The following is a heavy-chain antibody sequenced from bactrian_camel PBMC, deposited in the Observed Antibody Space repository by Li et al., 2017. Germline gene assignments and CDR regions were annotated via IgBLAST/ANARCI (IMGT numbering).Heavy chain of an antibody. D-gene: IGHD2*01. J-gene: IGHJ6*01. V-gene: IGHV3S6*01. CDR2: ITSLPSLFRAA. Sequence: HVQLVESGGGLVQPGESLRHSCVASGITFSRHDMSWVRQAPGKEVEWVAGITSLPSLFRAASYADSVKGRFTISRDNAKDTLYLQMNSLKPEDTAMYNCAARGPYCYTNLSVRDFTYWGQGTQVTVS. CDR3: AARGPYCYTNLSVRDFTY. CDR1: GITFSRHD.